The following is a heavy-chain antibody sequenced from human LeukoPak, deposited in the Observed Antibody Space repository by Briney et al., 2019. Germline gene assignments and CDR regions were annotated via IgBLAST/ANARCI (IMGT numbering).Heavy chain of an antibody. J-gene: IGHJ4*02. CDR2: ITRTSGTI. CDR3: AKHLGGWGCFDH. Sequence: PGESLRLSCVGSGFTFSSYSMNWVRQAPGKGLEWVSYITRTSGTIYYADSVKGRFTISRDNSKNTLYLQMNSLRADDTAVYYCAKHLGGWGCFDHWGQGTLVTVSS. V-gene: IGHV3-48*01. D-gene: IGHD6-19*01. CDR1: GFTFSSYS.